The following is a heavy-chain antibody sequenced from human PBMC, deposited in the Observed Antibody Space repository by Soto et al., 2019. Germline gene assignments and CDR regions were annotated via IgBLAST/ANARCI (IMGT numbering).Heavy chain of an antibody. D-gene: IGHD3-3*01. V-gene: IGHV1-69*12. J-gene: IGHJ5*02. Sequence: QVQLVPSGAEVKRPGSSVKVSCKASGGTLTFSSLSWVRQAPGQGLEWMGGIIPDSPSPNYARKFQGRVTTTAAECPTPALMPMRSMRSDDTAVDYCARFSRGTWGGFTAAWGQGTLVTVSS. CDR2: IIPDSPSP. CDR1: GGTLTFSS. CDR3: ARFSRGTWGGFTAA.